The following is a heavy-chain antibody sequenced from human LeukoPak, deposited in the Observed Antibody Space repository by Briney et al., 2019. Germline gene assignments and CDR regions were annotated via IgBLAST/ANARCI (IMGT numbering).Heavy chain of an antibody. CDR1: GYTFTSYG. V-gene: IGHV1-18*04. CDR2: ISAYNGNT. CDR3: ARDHWGKTLDY. Sequence: ASVKASYKASGYTFTSYGISWVRQAPGQGLEWMGWISAYNGNTNYAQKLQGRVTMTTDTSTSTAYMELRSLRSDDTAVYYCARDHWGKTLDYWGQGTLVTVSS. D-gene: IGHD3-16*01. J-gene: IGHJ4*02.